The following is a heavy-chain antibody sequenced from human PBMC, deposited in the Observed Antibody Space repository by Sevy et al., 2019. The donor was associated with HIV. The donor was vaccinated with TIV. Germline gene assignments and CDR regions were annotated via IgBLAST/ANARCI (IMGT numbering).Heavy chain of an antibody. D-gene: IGHD5-18*01. CDR3: ARTSYQRGYSYGLLGCFDP. Sequence: GGSLRLSCAASGFTFSSYAMHWVRQAPGKGLEWVAVISYVGSNKYYADSVKGRFTISRDNSKNTLYLQMNSLRAEDTAVYYCARTSYQRGYSYGLLGCFDPWGQGTLVTVSS. CDR2: ISYVGSNK. CDR1: GFTFSSYA. V-gene: IGHV3-30-3*01. J-gene: IGHJ5*02.